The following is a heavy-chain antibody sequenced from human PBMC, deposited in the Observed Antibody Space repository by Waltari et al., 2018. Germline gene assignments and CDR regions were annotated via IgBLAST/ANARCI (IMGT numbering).Heavy chain of an antibody. Sequence: QVQLQESGPGLVKPSETLSLTCTVSVRSISSYYRSWIRQPAGKGLAWIGRIYTSGSTTYNPSLKSRVTMSVDTSKNQFSLKLSSVTAADTAVYYCARDRQALPFDPWGQGTLVTVSS. J-gene: IGHJ5*02. CDR1: VRSISSYY. CDR3: ARDRQALPFDP. V-gene: IGHV4-4*07. CDR2: IYTSGST.